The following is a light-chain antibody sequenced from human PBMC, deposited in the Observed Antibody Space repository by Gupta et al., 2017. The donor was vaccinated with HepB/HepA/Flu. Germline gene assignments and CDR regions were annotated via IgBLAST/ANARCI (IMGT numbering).Light chain of an antibody. CDR1: HTIRRN. CDR2: AAS. Sequence: LVLTQSPASLSVSPGERVTISCRASHTIRRNLTWYQLKPGQAPRLLSYAASTRASDVPARFSGGGFGTEFALTISGLQAEDSAFYYCQKYGGGDPVFGQGTRVEVK. V-gene: IGKV3D-15*01. J-gene: IGKJ1*01. CDR3: QKYGGGDPV.